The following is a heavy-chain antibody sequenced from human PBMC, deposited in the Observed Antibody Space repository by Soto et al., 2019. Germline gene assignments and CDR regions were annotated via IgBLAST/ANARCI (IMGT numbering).Heavy chain of an antibody. Sequence: GGSLRLSCAASGFTFSNYAMHWVRQAPGKGLEWVALISYDGNNEYYTDSVKGRFTISRDNSKNTLFLQMNSPRPEDTAVYYCAKAKGVLNWVTSYFDYWGQGALVTVSS. CDR3: AKAKGVLNWVTSYFDY. CDR1: GFTFSNYA. CDR2: ISYDGNNE. J-gene: IGHJ4*02. D-gene: IGHD7-27*01. V-gene: IGHV3-30*18.